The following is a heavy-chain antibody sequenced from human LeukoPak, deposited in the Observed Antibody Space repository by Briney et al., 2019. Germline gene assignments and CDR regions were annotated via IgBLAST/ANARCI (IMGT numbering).Heavy chain of an antibody. CDR1: GFTVSSNY. J-gene: IGHJ3*02. D-gene: IGHD1-26*01. V-gene: IGHV3-53*01. CDR3: AREKGGSYYGDAFDI. CDR2: IYSGGST. Sequence: GGSLRLSCAASGFTVSSNYMSWVRQAPGKGLEWVSVIYSGGSTYYADSVKGRFTISRDNSKNTLYLQMNSLRAEDTAVYYCAREKGGSYYGDAFDIWGQGTMVTVPS.